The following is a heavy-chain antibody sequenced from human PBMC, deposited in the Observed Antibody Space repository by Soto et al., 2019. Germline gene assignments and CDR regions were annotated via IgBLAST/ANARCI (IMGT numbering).Heavy chain of an antibody. CDR2: ISAYNGNT. V-gene: IGHV1-18*01. J-gene: IGHJ6*02. Sequence: GASVKVSCKASGYTFTSYGISWVRQAPGQGLEWMGWISAYNGNTNYAQKLQGRVTMTTDTSTSTAYMELRSLRSDDTAVYYCAREVYDFWSGPKHYYGMDVWGQGTTVTVSS. CDR1: GYTFTSYG. CDR3: AREVYDFWSGPKHYYGMDV. D-gene: IGHD3-3*01.